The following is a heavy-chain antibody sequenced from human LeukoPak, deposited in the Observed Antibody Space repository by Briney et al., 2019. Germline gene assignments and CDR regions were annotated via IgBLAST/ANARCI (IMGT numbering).Heavy chain of an antibody. CDR1: GFPFR. CDR3: TTENWYVFEN. Sequence: SGGSLRLSCAASGFPFRMAWVRQAPGKGLEWVATITLDGSDSYYVDSVKGRFTVSRDNAKNSLYLQMNSLRAEDTAVFYCTTENWYVFENWGQGSLVTVSS. CDR2: ITLDGSDS. D-gene: IGHD1-1*01. V-gene: IGHV3-7*04. J-gene: IGHJ4*02.